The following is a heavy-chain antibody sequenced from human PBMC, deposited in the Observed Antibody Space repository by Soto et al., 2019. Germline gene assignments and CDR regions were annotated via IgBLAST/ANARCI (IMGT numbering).Heavy chain of an antibody. Sequence: ASVKVSCKASGYTFVSYGISWVRQAPGQGLEWMGWISAYNGNIKYAQNFQGRVTMTTDTSTSTAYMELRSLRSDDTAVVYCARDESAYNYASYYYYGMDVWGQGTTVTVSS. V-gene: IGHV1-18*01. CDR2: ISAYNGNI. J-gene: IGHJ6*02. D-gene: IGHD2-2*01. CDR1: GYTFVSYG. CDR3: ARDESAYNYASYYYYGMDV.